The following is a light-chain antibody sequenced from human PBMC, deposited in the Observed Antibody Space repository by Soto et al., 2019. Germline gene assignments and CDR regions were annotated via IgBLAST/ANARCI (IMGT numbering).Light chain of an antibody. CDR2: SNN. J-gene: IGLJ3*02. Sequence: QSVLTQPPSASETPGQRVTISCSGSSSNIGSNIVNWYQQLPGTAPKLLVYSNNQRPSGVPDRFSGSKYGTSASLAISGLQSEDEADYYCAAWDDSLYDVVFGGGTKVTVL. CDR1: SSNIGSNI. V-gene: IGLV1-44*01. CDR3: AAWDDSLYDVV.